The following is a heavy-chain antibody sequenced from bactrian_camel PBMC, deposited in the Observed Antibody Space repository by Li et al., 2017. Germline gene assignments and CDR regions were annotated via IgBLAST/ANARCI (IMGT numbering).Heavy chain of an antibody. D-gene: IGHD7*01. Sequence: VQLVESGGGSVEAGGSLRLSCQPSGYTVSELYMAWFRQAPGKGRDRVASIWTDTGTTYYADSVKGRFTISQDHADDTIYLQMTGLQPEDTGTYVCAADQLYGTCRDVLDFPARGQGTQVTVS. CDR3: AADQLYGTCRDVLDFPA. J-gene: IGHJ4*01. CDR2: IWTDTGTT. CDR1: GYTVSELY. V-gene: IGHV3S40*01.